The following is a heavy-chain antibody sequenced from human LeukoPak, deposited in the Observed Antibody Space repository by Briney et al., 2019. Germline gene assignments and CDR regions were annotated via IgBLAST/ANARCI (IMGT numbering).Heavy chain of an antibody. CDR1: GFTFSSYG. J-gene: IGHJ3*02. CDR2: ISYDGSNK. D-gene: IGHD6-19*01. Sequence: GGSLRLSCAASGFTFSSYGMHWVRQAPGKGLEWVAVISYDGSNKYYADSVKGRFTISRDNSKNTLYLQMNSLRAEDTAVYYCAKDLLAVRAFDIWGQGTTVTVSS. CDR3: AKDLLAVRAFDI. V-gene: IGHV3-30*18.